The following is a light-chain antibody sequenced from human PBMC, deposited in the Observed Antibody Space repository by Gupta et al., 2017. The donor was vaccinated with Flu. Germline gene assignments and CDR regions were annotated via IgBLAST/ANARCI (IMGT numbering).Light chain of an antibody. Sequence: DIVMTQSSDSLAVSLGERATINCKSSQNVLYIADNKNYLAWYQQKPGQPPKLLISWASTRESGVPDRFSGSGSGTDFTLTIRSLQAEDVAIYYCLQNTSTPWTFGQGTSVEIK. J-gene: IGKJ1*01. CDR1: QNVLYIADNKNY. CDR3: LQNTSTPWT. CDR2: WAS. V-gene: IGKV4-1*01.